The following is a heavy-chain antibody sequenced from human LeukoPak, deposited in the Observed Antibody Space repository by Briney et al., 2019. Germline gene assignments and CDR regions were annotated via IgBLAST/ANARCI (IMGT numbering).Heavy chain of an antibody. V-gene: IGHV1-18*01. CDR1: GYTFTSYG. Sequence: ASVKVSCKASGYTFTSYGISWVRQAPGQGPEWMGWISAYNGNTNYAQKLQGRVTMTTDTSTSTAYMELRSLRSDDTAVYYCARDQVSYGDYLVDYWGQGTLVTVSS. J-gene: IGHJ4*02. D-gene: IGHD4-17*01. CDR3: ARDQVSYGDYLVDY. CDR2: ISAYNGNT.